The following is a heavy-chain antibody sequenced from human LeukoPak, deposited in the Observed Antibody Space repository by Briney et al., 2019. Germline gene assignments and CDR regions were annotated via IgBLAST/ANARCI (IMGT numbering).Heavy chain of an antibody. V-gene: IGHV4-39*07. CDR3: ARGLDDSWTGENY. J-gene: IGHJ4*02. CDR1: GDSISSSSYY. CDR2: AFYSGST. D-gene: IGHD3-3*01. Sequence: PSETLSLTCTVSGDSISSSSYYWEWIRQPPGKGLEWIGSAFYSGSTYYNPSLKSRVTISLDTSKSQFSLKVRYVTAADTAVYYCARGLDDSWTGENYWGQGTLVTVSS.